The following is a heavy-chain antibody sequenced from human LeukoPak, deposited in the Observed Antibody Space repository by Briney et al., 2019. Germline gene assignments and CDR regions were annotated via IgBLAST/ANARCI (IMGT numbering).Heavy chain of an antibody. CDR3: ARRGYSGYDRAWFDP. CDR2: ISAYNGNT. CDR1: GYTFTSYG. Sequence: ASVKVSCKASGYTFTSYGISWVRQAPGQGLEWMGWISAYNGNTNYAQKLQGRVTMTTDTSTSTAYMELRSLRSDDAAVYYCARRGYSGYDRAWFDPWGQGTLVTVSS. D-gene: IGHD5-12*01. J-gene: IGHJ5*02. V-gene: IGHV1-18*01.